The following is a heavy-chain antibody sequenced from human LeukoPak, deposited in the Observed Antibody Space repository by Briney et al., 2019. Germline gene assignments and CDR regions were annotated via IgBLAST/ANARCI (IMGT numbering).Heavy chain of an antibody. CDR1: GFTVSSNY. V-gene: IGHV3-53*01. CDR2: IYSGGST. Sequence: GGSLRLSCAASGFTVSSNYMSWVRQAPGKGLEWVSVIYSGGSTYYADSVKGRFTISRDNSKNTLYLQMNSLRAEDTAVYYCAKDLSGIVVVEGAFDIWGQGTMVTVSS. CDR3: AKDLSGIVVVEGAFDI. J-gene: IGHJ3*02. D-gene: IGHD2-15*01.